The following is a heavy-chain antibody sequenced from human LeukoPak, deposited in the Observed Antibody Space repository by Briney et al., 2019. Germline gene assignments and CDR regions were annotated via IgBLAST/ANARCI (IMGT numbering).Heavy chain of an antibody. J-gene: IGHJ4*02. CDR1: GYTFTGYY. V-gene: IGHV1-2*06. CDR3: ARDSRRDGYNWHY. CDR2: INPNSGGT. Sequence: ASVKVSCKASGYTFTGYYMHWVRQAPGQGLEWMGRINPNSGGTNYAQKFQGRVTMTRVTSISTAYMELSRLRSDDTAVYYCARDSRRDGYNWHYWGQGTLVTVSS. D-gene: IGHD5-24*01.